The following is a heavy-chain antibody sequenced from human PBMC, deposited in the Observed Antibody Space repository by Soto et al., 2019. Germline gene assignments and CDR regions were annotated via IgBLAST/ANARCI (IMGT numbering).Heavy chain of an antibody. CDR2: ISYDGSNK. CDR3: AKAQPSNYDSSGGSCYFDY. V-gene: IGHV3-30*18. CDR1: GFTFSSYG. Sequence: GGSLRLSCAASGFTFSSYGMHWVRQAPGKGLEWVAVISYDGSNKYYADSVKGRFTISRDNSKNTLYLQMNSLRAEDTAVYYCAKAQPSNYDSSGGSCYFDYWGQGTLVTVSS. J-gene: IGHJ4*02. D-gene: IGHD3-22*01.